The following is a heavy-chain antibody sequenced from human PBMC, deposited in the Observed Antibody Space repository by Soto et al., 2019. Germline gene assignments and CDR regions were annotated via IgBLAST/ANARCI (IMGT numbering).Heavy chain of an antibody. J-gene: IGHJ6*02. CDR1: GFTFSSYA. CDR3: APTKMYTSSPRFIVNYYGRDV. CDR2: ISGSGGST. D-gene: IGHD3-16*02. V-gene: IGHV3-23*01. Sequence: GGSLRLSCAASGFTFSSYAMSWVRQAPGKGLEWVSAISGSGGSTYYADSVKGRFTISRDNSKNTLYLQMNSLRAEDTAVYYCAPTKMYTSSPRFIVNYYGRDVWAQGTTVTVSS.